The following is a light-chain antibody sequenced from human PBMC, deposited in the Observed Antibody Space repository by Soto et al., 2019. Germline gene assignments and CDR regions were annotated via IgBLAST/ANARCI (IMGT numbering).Light chain of an antibody. Sequence: DIQLTQSPSFLSASVGDRVTITCRATQGISSHLAWYQGKPGKAPKLLIYAASTLQSGVPSRFSGSGSGTESTLTISSLQPEDFATYYCQQLNSYPLTFGGGTKVEIK. J-gene: IGKJ4*01. CDR2: AAS. CDR1: QGISSH. V-gene: IGKV1-9*01. CDR3: QQLNSYPLT.